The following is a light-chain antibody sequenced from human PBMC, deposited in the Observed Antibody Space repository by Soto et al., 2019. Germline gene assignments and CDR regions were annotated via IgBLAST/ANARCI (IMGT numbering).Light chain of an antibody. CDR1: QSVGSW. Sequence: DIQMTQSPSTLSASVGDRVSMTCRASQSVGSWLAWYQQKPGQAPNLLIYEASILLRGVPSRFSGSGSGTEFTLTISSLQPDDFASYYCQQYSDYPYTFGQGTKLEIK. CDR3: QQYSDYPYT. V-gene: IGKV1-5*03. CDR2: EAS. J-gene: IGKJ2*01.